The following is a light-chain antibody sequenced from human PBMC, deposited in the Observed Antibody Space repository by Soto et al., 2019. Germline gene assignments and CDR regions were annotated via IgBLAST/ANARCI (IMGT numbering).Light chain of an antibody. Sequence: DIQMTQSPSSLSASVGDRVTITCRASQSISSYLNWYQQKPGKAPKLLIYAASSLQSGVPSRFSGSGSGTDFTLTIIRLQPEDFATYYCQQSYSTPPTFGGGTKVEIK. CDR1: QSISSY. J-gene: IGKJ4*01. CDR3: QQSYSTPPT. V-gene: IGKV1-39*01. CDR2: AAS.